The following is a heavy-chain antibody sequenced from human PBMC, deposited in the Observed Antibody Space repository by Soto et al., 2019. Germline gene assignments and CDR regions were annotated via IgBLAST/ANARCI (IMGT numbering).Heavy chain of an antibody. J-gene: IGHJ4*02. D-gene: IGHD3-22*01. CDR1: GGSISSGGYY. Sequence: QVQLQESGPGLVKPSQTLSLTCTVSGGSISSGGYYWNWIRQHPGKDLEWIGYIYHSGSTYYNPSLKSRVTISMDTSKNQFPLELSSVTAADTAVYYCARRYYYDRSGYYYFDYWGQGTLLTVSS. CDR3: ARRYYYDRSGYYYFDY. CDR2: IYHSGST. V-gene: IGHV4-31*03.